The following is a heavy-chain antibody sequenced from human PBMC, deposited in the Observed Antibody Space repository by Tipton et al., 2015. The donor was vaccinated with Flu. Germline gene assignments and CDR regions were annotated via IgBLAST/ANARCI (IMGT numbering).Heavy chain of an antibody. CDR3: ARGVRPSNMVGGVINWFDP. CDR2: IHYTGGT. Sequence: TLSLTCNVSGGSISSYYWSWIRQPPGKGLEWIGCIHYTGGTKYNPSLKSRVTLSVDTSKNQFSLKVTSVNAADTAVYYCARGVRPSNMVGGVINWFDPWGQGTLVTVSS. CDR1: GGSISSYY. D-gene: IGHD3-10*01. V-gene: IGHV4-59*01. J-gene: IGHJ5*02.